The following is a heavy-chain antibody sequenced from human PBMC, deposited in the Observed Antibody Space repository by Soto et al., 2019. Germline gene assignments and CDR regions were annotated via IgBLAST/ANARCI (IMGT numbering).Heavy chain of an antibody. Sequence: EASVKVSCKASGGTFSSYAISWVRQAPGQGLEWMGGIIPIFGTANYAQKFQGRVTITADESTSTAYMELSSLRSEDTAVYYCARGVTMVRGVIHTPYFDYWGQGTLVTVSS. CDR3: ARGVTMVRGVIHTPYFDY. D-gene: IGHD3-10*01. CDR2: IIPIFGTA. V-gene: IGHV1-69*13. J-gene: IGHJ4*02. CDR1: GGTFSSYA.